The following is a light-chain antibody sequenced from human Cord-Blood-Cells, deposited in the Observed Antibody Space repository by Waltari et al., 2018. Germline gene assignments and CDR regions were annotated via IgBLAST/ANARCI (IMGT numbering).Light chain of an antibody. Sequence: QSALTQPASVSGSPGQSITISCTGTSSDVGGYNYVSWYQQHPGKAPKLMIYKVSNRPSGVSNRFSGSKSGNTASLTISGLQAEDEADYYCSSYTSSSTHWVFGGGTKLTVL. J-gene: IGLJ3*02. CDR3: SSYTSSSTHWV. CDR2: KVS. V-gene: IGLV2-14*01. CDR1: SSDVGGYNY.